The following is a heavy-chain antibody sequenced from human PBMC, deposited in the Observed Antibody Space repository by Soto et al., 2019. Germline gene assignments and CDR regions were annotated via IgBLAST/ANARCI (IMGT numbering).Heavy chain of an antibody. J-gene: IGHJ5*02. CDR1: GFTFSYYY. CDR3: AREDSSGYYWFNWFDP. D-gene: IGHD3-22*01. V-gene: IGHV3-11*01. Sequence: NPGGSLRLSCAASGFTFSYYYMHWLRQAPGKGREWVSYISSSGSTIYYADSVKGRFTISRDNAKNSLYLQMNSLRAEDTAVYYCAREDSSGYYWFNWFDPWGQGTLVTVSS. CDR2: ISSSGSTI.